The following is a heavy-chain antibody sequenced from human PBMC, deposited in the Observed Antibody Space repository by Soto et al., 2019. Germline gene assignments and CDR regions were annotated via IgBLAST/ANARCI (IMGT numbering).Heavy chain of an antibody. D-gene: IGHD2-21*01. Sequence: SETLSLTCSVSGAALNSGNYYWSWIRQVPGKGLEWIGHIYVTGAVDYNPSLRDRITISQYTSERQFSLNLRLVTAADTAVYYCARLRIATNNYKWFDPWGQGSLLTFSS. CDR1: GAALNSGNYY. CDR3: ARLRIATNNYKWFDP. CDR2: IYVTGAV. V-gene: IGHV4-31*03. J-gene: IGHJ5*02.